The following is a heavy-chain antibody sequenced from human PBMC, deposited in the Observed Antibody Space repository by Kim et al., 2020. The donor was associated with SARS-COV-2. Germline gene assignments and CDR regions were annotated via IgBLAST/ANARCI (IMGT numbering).Heavy chain of an antibody. D-gene: IGHD2-2*01. V-gene: IGHV1-2*02. CDR2: INPNSGGT. CDR1: GYTFTGYY. Sequence: ASVKVSCKASGYTFTGYYMHWVRQAPGQGLEWMGWINPNSGGTNYAQKFQGRVTMTRDTSISTAYMELSRLRSDDTAVYYCARDVVVVPAAIPYYHYYMDVWGKGTTVTVSS. J-gene: IGHJ6*03. CDR3: ARDVVVVPAAIPYYHYYMDV.